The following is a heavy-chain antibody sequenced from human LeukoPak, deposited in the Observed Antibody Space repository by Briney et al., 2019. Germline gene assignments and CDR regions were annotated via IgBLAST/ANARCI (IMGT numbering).Heavy chain of an antibody. CDR1: GFTFSGSA. CDR2: IRSKANSYPT. CDR3: TEGSYHD. J-gene: IGHJ4*02. D-gene: IGHD3-10*01. Sequence: GGSLTLSCAASGFTFSGSAMHWVRQASGKGLEWVGRIRSKANSYPTAYAASVKDKFTIHREDSKNTAYLQMNSLKTEDTAVYYCTEGSYHDWGQGTLVTVSS. V-gene: IGHV3-73*01.